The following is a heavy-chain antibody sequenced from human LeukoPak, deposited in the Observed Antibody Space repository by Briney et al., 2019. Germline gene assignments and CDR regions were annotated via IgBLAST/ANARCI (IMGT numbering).Heavy chain of an antibody. Sequence: GGSLRLSCAASGFTFSDYYMSWIRQAPGKGLEWVSYISSSGSTIYYADSVKGRFTISRDNAKNSLYLQMNSLRAEDTAVYYCAKDVRYSSSWYYYYYGMDVWGQGTTVTVSS. CDR3: AKDVRYSSSWYYYYYGMDV. CDR1: GFTFSDYY. CDR2: ISSSGSTI. D-gene: IGHD6-13*01. J-gene: IGHJ6*02. V-gene: IGHV3-11*04.